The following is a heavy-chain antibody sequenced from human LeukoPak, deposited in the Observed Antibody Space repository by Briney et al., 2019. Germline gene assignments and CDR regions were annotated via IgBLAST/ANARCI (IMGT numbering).Heavy chain of an antibody. CDR1: GDSVSSNSAT. V-gene: IGHV6-1*01. CDR3: ASSDSGGYLFAY. D-gene: IGHD3-22*01. Sequence: PSQTLSLTCAISGDSVSSNSATWNWIRQSPSRGLEWLGRTYYRSKWSNDYAVSVKSRITINPDTSKNLFSLQLNSVTPEDTAVYFCASSDSGGYLFAYWGQGTLVTVSS. J-gene: IGHJ4*02. CDR2: TYYRSKWSN.